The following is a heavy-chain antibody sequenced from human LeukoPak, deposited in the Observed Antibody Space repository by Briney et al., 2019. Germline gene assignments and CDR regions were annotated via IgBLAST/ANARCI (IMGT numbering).Heavy chain of an antibody. V-gene: IGHV3-74*01. J-gene: IGHJ3*02. Sequence: PGGSLRLSCAVSGLTFSNSWMHWVRQAPGKGLVWVSRINNDGSSTTYAGSVKGRFTISRDNSKNTLYLQMNSLRAEDTAVYYCAKSSRQLRAFDIWGQGTMVTVSS. CDR3: AKSSRQLRAFDI. CDR2: INNDGSST. CDR1: GLTFSNSW. D-gene: IGHD6-13*01.